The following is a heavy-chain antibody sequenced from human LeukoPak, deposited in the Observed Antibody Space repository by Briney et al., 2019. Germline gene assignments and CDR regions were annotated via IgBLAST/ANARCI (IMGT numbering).Heavy chain of an antibody. V-gene: IGHV3-23*01. CDR2: ISGSGGST. D-gene: IGHD3-10*01. CDR3: AYDYYGSGSYYKGNWFDP. J-gene: IGHJ5*02. Sequence: PGGSLRLSCAASGFTFSSYAMSWVRQAPGKGLEWVSAISGSGGSTYYADSVKGRFTISRDNSKNTLYLQMNSLRAEDTGVYYCAYDYYGSGSYYKGNWFDPWGQGTLVTVSS. CDR1: GFTFSSYA.